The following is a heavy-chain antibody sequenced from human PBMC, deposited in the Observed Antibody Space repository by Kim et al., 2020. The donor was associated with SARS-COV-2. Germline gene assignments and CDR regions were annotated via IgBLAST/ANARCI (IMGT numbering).Heavy chain of an antibody. Sequence: SETLSLTCTVSGGSISTYYWSWIRQPPGKGLEWIGYIYYSGSTNYNPSLRSRVTISVDTSKNQFSLKLTSVTAADTAVYYCARGGHSLYNWFDPWGQGTQVTVSS. D-gene: IGHD5-18*01. CDR1: GGSISTYY. CDR3: ARGGHSLYNWFDP. V-gene: IGHV4-59*01. J-gene: IGHJ5*02. CDR2: IYYSGST.